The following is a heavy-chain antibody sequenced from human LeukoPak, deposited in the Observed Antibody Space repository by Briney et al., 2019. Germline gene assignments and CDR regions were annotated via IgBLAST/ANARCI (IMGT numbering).Heavy chain of an antibody. J-gene: IGHJ5*02. V-gene: IGHV1-69*04. CDR2: IIPILGIA. CDR1: GGTFSSYA. CDR3: ASRYYDSSGYLTNWFDP. D-gene: IGHD3-22*01. Sequence: EASVKVSCKASGGTFSSYAISWVRQAPGQGLEWMGRIIPILGIANYTQKFQGRVTITTDESTSTAYMELSSLRSEDTAVYYCASRYYDSSGYLTNWFDPWGQGTLVTVSS.